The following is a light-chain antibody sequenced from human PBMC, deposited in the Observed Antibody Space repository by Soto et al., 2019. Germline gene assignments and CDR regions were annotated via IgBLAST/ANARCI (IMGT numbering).Light chain of an antibody. CDR2: EGS. Sequence: QSVLTQPASVPGSPGQSITISCTGTSSDVGSYNLVSWYQQHPGKAPKLMIYEGSKRPSGVSNRFSGSKSGNTASLTISGLQAEDEADYYCCSYAGSSTLYVFGTGTKV. CDR3: CSYAGSSTLYV. J-gene: IGLJ1*01. CDR1: SSDVGSYNL. V-gene: IGLV2-23*01.